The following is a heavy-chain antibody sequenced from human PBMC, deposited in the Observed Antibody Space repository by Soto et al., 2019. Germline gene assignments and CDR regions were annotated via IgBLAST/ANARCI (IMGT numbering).Heavy chain of an antibody. Sequence: PGGSLRLSCAASGFTFSSYGMHWVRQAPGKGLEWVAVISYDGSNKYYADSVKGRFTISRDNSKNTLYLQMNSLRAEDTAVYYCAKMEPDGITLEWLSDYYFDYWGQGTLVTVSS. CDR2: ISYDGSNK. CDR1: GFTFSSYG. V-gene: IGHV3-30*18. D-gene: IGHD3-3*01. CDR3: AKMEPDGITLEWLSDYYFDY. J-gene: IGHJ4*02.